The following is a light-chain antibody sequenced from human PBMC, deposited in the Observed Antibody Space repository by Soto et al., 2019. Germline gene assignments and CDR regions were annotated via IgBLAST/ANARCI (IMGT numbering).Light chain of an antibody. CDR3: CSYAGSRPYV. CDR2: EGS. Sequence: QSVLTQPASVSGSPGQSITISCTGTSSDVGSYNLVSWYQQHPGKAPKLMIYEGSQRPSGVSNRFSGSKSGNTASLTISGLQAEDEADYYCCSYAGSRPYVFGTGTKLTVL. V-gene: IGLV2-23*01. CDR1: SSDVGSYNL. J-gene: IGLJ1*01.